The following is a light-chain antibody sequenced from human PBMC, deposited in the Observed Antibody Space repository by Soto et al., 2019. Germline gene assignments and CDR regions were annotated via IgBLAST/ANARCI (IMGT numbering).Light chain of an antibody. CDR3: QQYSIWRT. J-gene: IGKJ1*01. CDR2: GAS. CDR1: ESVSTN. V-gene: IGKV3-15*01. Sequence: EIVMTQSPATLSLSPGERATLSCRASESVSTNLAWYQQKAGQAPRLLIYGASTRATGIPARFCGSGSGTEFTLTISSLQSEDFAVYYCQQYSIWRTFGQGTKVEIK.